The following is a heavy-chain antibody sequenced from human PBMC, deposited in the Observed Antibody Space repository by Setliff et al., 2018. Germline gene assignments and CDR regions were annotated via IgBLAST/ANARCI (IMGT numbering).Heavy chain of an antibody. J-gene: IGHJ5*02. D-gene: IGHD2-15*01. V-gene: IGHV1-69*05. Sequence: SVKVSCKASGGTFSSYGISWVRQAPGQGREWLGGTIPNFGTTNYAQEFQGRVTIITDESTSTAYMELSSLRSDDTAVYYCARSPAVLGIVYLDPWGQG. CDR3: ARSPAVLGIVYLDP. CDR1: GGTFSSYG. CDR2: TIPNFGTT.